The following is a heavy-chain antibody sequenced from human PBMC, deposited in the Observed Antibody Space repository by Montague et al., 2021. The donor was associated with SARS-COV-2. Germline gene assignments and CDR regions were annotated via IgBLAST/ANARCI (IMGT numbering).Heavy chain of an antibody. CDR3: ARELLRIIMIVDIRGFDY. CDR2: TYYRSKWYN. D-gene: IGHD3-22*01. Sequence: CAISGDSVSSNSAAWNWIRQSPSRCVECLGSTYYRSKWYNDFAVXVTSRITINPDTSKNQFSLQLNSVTAEDTAVYYCARELLRIIMIVDIRGFDYWGQGNLVTVSS. J-gene: IGHJ4*02. CDR1: GDSVSSNSAA. V-gene: IGHV6-1*01.